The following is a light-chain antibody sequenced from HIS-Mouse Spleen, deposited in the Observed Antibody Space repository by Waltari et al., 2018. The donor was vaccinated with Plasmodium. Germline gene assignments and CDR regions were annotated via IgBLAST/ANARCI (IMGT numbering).Light chain of an antibody. Sequence: SYELTQPHSVSVSPGQTARIACSGDALPKTYAYGYQQKSGQAPVLVIYADSKRPSGIPERFSGSSSGTMATLTISGAQVEDEADYYCYSTDSSGNHRVFGGGTKLTVL. CDR2: ADS. CDR3: YSTDSSGNHRV. V-gene: IGLV3-10*01. J-gene: IGLJ3*02. CDR1: ALPKTY.